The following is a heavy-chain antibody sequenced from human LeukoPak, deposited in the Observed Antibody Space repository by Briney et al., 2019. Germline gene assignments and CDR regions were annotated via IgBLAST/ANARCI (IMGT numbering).Heavy chain of an antibody. CDR1: GFTFSDHY. V-gene: IGHV3-72*01. Sequence: GGSLRLSCAASGFTFSDHYMDWVRQAPGKGLEWVGRSRNKGNSYTTEYAASVKGRFTISRDDSKNSLYLQMNSLKTEDTAVYYCARVKDYVGAFDIWGQGTMVTVPS. CDR2: SRNKGNSYTT. D-gene: IGHD4-23*01. CDR3: ARVKDYVGAFDI. J-gene: IGHJ3*02.